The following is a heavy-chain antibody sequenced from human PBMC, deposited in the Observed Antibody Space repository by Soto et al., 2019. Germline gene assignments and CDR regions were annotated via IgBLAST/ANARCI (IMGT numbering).Heavy chain of an antibody. Sequence: LRLSCAGSGFTLSGHYIDWVRQAPGKGLEWVGRSRDKPQGYSTAYAASVKGRFTTSRDESKNSAYLQMNSLKTEDTAVYYCVRATYFSDSSGYTRCLDYWGQGTLVTVSS. D-gene: IGHD3-22*01. CDR1: GFTLSGHY. CDR2: SRDKPQGYST. V-gene: IGHV3-72*01. J-gene: IGHJ4*02. CDR3: VRATYFSDSSGYTRCLDY.